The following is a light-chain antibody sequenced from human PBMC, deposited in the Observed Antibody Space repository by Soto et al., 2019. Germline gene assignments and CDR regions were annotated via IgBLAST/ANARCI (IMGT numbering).Light chain of an antibody. V-gene: IGLV2-14*01. Sequence: QSALTQPASVSGSPGQSITVSCTGTNTDVGGYNYVSWYQHRPGKAPILMIYEVRNRLSGVSNRFSGSKSGNTASLTISGLQSEDEADYYCNSYTPTGALVFGSGTKLTVL. CDR3: NSYTPTGALV. J-gene: IGLJ3*02. CDR1: NTDVGGYNY. CDR2: EVR.